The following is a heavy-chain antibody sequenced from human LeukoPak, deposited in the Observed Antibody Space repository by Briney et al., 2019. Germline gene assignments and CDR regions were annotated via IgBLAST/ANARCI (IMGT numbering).Heavy chain of an antibody. CDR3: ARPSYGSSGYYLY. Sequence: SETLSLTCTVSGGSISSYYWSWLRQPPGKGLEWIGYTYYSGSTYYNPSLKSRVTISVDTSKNQFSLKLSSVTAADTAVYYCARPSYGSSGYYLYWGQGTLVTVSS. D-gene: IGHD3-22*01. J-gene: IGHJ4*02. CDR2: TYYSGST. CDR1: GGSISSYY. V-gene: IGHV4-59*08.